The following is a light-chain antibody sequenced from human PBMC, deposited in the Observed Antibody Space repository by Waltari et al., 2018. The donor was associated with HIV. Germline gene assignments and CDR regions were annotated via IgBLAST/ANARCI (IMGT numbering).Light chain of an antibody. V-gene: IGLV1-47*01. Sequence: QSVLTQPPSASGTPGQRVTISCSGSSSIIGTHDFFWYQQLPGTAPKVLIYRNDQRPSGVPDRFSGSKSGASASLAISGLRSEDEADYYCATWDDSLSGPVFGVGTKLTVL. CDR2: RND. J-gene: IGLJ3*02. CDR3: ATWDDSLSGPV. CDR1: SSIIGTHD.